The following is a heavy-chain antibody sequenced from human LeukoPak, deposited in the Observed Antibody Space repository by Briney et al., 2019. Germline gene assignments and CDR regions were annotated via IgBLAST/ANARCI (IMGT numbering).Heavy chain of an antibody. J-gene: IGHJ4*02. V-gene: IGHV4-4*07. CDR1: GGSISGYY. D-gene: IGHD1-26*01. CDR2: VYTSGTT. Sequence: PSETLSLTCTVSGGSISGYYWNWIRQPAGKGLEWIGRVYTSGTTNYSPSLKSRITMSMDTSKNQFSLRLTSVTAADTAVYYCAGVTVVGATQYLDYWGQGTLVTVSS. CDR3: AGVTVVGATQYLDY.